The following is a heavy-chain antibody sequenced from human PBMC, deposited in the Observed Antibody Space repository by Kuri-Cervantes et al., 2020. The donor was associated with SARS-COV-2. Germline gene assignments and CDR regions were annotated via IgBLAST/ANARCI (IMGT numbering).Heavy chain of an antibody. CDR1: GFSLSTSGMC. J-gene: IGHJ6*02. D-gene: IGHD5-24*01. V-gene: IGHV2-70*01. CDR3: ARIRVEMATIGDYYYYGMDV. CDR2: IDWDDDK. Sequence: SGPTLVKPTQTLTLTCTFSGFSLSTSGMCVSWIRQPPGKALEWLALIDWDDDKYYSTSLKTRLTISKDTSKNQVVLTMTNMDPVDTATYHCARIRVEMATIGDYYYYGMDVWGQGTTVTVSS.